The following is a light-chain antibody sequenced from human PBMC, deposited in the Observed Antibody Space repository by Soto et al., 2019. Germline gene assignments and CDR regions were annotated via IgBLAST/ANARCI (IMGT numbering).Light chain of an antibody. CDR3: AAWDDSLSGDV. CDR1: SSNIGNHY. Sequence: QSVLTQPPSASGTPAQRVTISCSGSSSNIGNHYVYWYQHLPGTAPKLLIYRNNQRPSGVPDRFSGSRSGTSGSLAISGLRSEDEADYYCAAWDDSLSGDVFGTGTKLTVL. CDR2: RNN. J-gene: IGLJ1*01. V-gene: IGLV1-47*01.